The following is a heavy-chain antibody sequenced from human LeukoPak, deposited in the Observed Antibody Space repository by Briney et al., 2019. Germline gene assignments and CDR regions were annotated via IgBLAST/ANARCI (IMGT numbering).Heavy chain of an antibody. CDR2: INPNSGGT. D-gene: IGHD3-3*01. J-gene: IGHJ5*02. CDR3: ARGVRERFLEWLQGHRYKDNWFDP. V-gene: IGHV1-2*02. CDR1: GYTFTGYY. Sequence: HGASVKVSCKASGYTFTGYYMHWVRQAPGQGLEWMGWINPNSGGTNYAQKFQGRVTMTRDTSISTAYMELSRLRSDDTAVYYCARGVRERFLEWLQGHRYKDNWFDPWGQGTLVTVSS.